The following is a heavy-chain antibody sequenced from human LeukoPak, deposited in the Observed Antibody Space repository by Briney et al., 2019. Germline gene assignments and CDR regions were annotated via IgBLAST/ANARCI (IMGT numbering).Heavy chain of an antibody. CDR1: GGSISSYY. D-gene: IGHD3-10*01. CDR3: ARFGDRYYGSGSYPNWFDP. CDR2: IYYSGST. V-gene: IGHV4-59*01. Sequence: SETLSLTCTVSGGSISSYYWSWIRQPPGKGLEWIGYIYYSGSTNHNPSLKSRVTISVDTSKNQFSLKLSSVTAADTAVYYCARFGDRYYGSGSYPNWFDPWGQGTLVTVSS. J-gene: IGHJ5*02.